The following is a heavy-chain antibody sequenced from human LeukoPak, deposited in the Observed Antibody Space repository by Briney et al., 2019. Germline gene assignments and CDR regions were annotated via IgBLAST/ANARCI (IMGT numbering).Heavy chain of an antibody. CDR1: GFSFSGYS. V-gene: IGHV3-21*01. CDR2: IPSSSSYI. CDR3: AKGLRYSDN. Sequence: GGSLRLSCAASGFSFSGYSMNWVRQAPGKGLEWVSSIPSSSSYIYYAGSVKGRFTISRDNAKNSLYLQMNSLTAGDTAVYYCAKGLRYSDNWGQGTLVTVSS. D-gene: IGHD3-9*01. J-gene: IGHJ4*02.